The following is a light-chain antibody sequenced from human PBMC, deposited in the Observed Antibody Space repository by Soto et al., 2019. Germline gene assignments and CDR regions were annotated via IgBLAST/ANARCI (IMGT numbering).Light chain of an antibody. CDR2: DAS. Sequence: EIVLTQSPATLSLSPGERATLSCRASQSVSSYLAWYQQKPGPAPRLLIYDASNRATGIPARFSGGGSGTDFTLTIISLEPEDFAVYYCQQRFNWPRFTFGQGTKLEIK. V-gene: IGKV3-11*01. CDR3: QQRFNWPRFT. J-gene: IGKJ2*01. CDR1: QSVSSY.